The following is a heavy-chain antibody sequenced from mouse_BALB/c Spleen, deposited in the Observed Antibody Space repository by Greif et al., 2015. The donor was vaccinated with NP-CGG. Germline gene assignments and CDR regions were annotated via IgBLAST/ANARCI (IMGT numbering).Heavy chain of an antibody. J-gene: IGHJ3*01. Sequence: VQLQESGPGLVAPSQSLSITCTVSGFSLTGYGVNWVRQPPGKGLEWLGMIWGYGSTDYNSALKSRLSISKDNSKSQVFLKMNSLQTDDTARYYCAREPYDGYYAYWGQGTLVTVSA. CDR3: AREPYDGYYAY. CDR1: GFSLTGYG. D-gene: IGHD2-3*01. V-gene: IGHV2-6-7*02. CDR2: IWGYGST.